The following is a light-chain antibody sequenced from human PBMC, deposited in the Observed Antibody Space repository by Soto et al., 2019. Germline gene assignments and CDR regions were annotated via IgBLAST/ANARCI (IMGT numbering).Light chain of an antibody. Sequence: DIQMTQSPSTLSASVGDRVTIACRASQSISSWLAWYQQKPEKAPKLLIYDASSLDIGVPSRFSGSRSAIELSLNTGSLKLDEFETYYYHQYNSYSQTTFGQGNKLEIK. CDR3: HQYNSYSQTT. J-gene: IGKJ2*01. CDR1: QSISSW. V-gene: IGKV1-5*01. CDR2: DAS.